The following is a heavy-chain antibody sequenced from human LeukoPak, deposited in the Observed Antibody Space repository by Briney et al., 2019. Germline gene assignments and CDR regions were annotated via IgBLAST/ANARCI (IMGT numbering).Heavy chain of an antibody. D-gene: IGHD3-10*01. V-gene: IGHV4-39*07. Sequence: SETLSLTCTVSGGSISSSSYYWGWIRQPPGKGLEWIGEINHSGSTNYNPSLKSRVTISVDTSKNQFSLKLSSVTAADTAVYYCARARYYYGSGSYYFPDYWGQGTLVTVSS. CDR2: INHSGST. CDR1: GGSISSSSYY. J-gene: IGHJ4*02. CDR3: ARARYYYGSGSYYFPDY.